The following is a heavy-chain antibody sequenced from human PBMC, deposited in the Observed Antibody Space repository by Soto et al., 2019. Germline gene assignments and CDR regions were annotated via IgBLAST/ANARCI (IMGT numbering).Heavy chain of an antibody. J-gene: IGHJ6*02. CDR1: GFTFDDYA. Sequence: GGSLRLSCAASGFTFDDYAMHWVRQAPGKGLEWVSGISWNSGSIGYADSVKGRFTISRDNAKNSLYLQMNSLRAEDTALYYCAKSLRVKSDYYYGMDVWGQGTTVTVS. CDR2: ISWNSGSI. CDR3: AKSLRVKSDYYYGMDV. V-gene: IGHV3-9*01.